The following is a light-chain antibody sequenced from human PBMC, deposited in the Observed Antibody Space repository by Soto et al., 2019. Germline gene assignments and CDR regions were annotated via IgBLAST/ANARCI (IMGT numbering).Light chain of an antibody. CDR2: GNS. Sequence: QSALTQPPSVSGAPGQRVTISCTGSSSNIGAGYDVHWYQQLPGTAPKLLIYGNSNRPSGVPDRFSGSKSGTSASLAITGLQAEDEADYYCQSYDSSLRGWVFGGGTKLTGL. V-gene: IGLV1-40*01. CDR3: QSYDSSLRGWV. CDR1: SSNIGAGYD. J-gene: IGLJ3*02.